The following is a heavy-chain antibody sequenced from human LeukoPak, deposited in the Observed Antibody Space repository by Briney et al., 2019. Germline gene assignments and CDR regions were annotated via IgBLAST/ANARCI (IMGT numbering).Heavy chain of an antibody. V-gene: IGHV3-30-3*01. Sequence: GRSLRLSCAASGFTFSSYAMLWVRQAPGKGLEWVAVISYDGSNKYYADSVKGRFTISRDNSKNTLYLQMNSLRAEDTAVYYCARENSRGSGSGFDYWGQGTLVTVSS. D-gene: IGHD3-10*01. CDR2: ISYDGSNK. CDR3: ARENSRGSGSGFDY. J-gene: IGHJ4*02. CDR1: GFTFSSYA.